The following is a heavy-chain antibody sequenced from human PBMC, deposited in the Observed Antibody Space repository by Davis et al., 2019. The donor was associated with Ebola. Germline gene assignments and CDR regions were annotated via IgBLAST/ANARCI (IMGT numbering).Heavy chain of an antibody. CDR3: ARDESTLLVATEPLDF. V-gene: IGHV3-11*01. J-gene: IGHJ4*02. CDR2: ISPTGLTI. CDR1: GFTFSDYY. D-gene: IGHD5-12*01. Sequence: PGGSLRLSCEAPGFTFSDYYMSWIRQAPGKGLEWLSYISPTGLTISYADSVKGRFTISRDNAKNSVYLQMDSLRAEDTAVYYCARDESTLLVATEPLDFWGQGTLVTVS.